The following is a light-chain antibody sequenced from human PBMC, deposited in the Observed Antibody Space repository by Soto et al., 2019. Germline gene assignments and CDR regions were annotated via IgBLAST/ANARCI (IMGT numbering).Light chain of an antibody. CDR2: DVS. Sequence: QSVLTQPASVSGSPGQSITISCTGTSSGVGGYKYVSWYQQHPGKAPKLMIYDVSNRPSGVSNRFSGSKSGNTASLTISGLQAEDEADYYCSSYTSSSTPVVFGGGTKLTVL. J-gene: IGLJ2*01. CDR1: SSGVGGYKY. CDR3: SSYTSSSTPVV. V-gene: IGLV2-14*01.